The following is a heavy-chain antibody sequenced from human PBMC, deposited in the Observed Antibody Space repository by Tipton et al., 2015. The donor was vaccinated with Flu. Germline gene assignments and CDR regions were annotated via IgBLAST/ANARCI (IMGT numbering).Heavy chain of an antibody. CDR2: INSKTDGGTT. CDR1: GFTFSNAW. V-gene: IGHV3-15*01. CDR3: RASAAYDY. D-gene: IGHD2-2*01. Sequence: SLRLSCAASGFTFSNAWMSWVRQAPGKGLEWVGRINSKTDGGTTDYAAPVKGRFTISRDDSKSTLYLQMNSLKTEDTAVYYCRASAAYDYWGQGTLVTVSS. J-gene: IGHJ4*02.